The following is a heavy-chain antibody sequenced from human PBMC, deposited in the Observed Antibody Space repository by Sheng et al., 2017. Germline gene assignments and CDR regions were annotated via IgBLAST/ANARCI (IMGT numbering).Heavy chain of an antibody. CDR2: ISGSGGSA. V-gene: IGHV3-23*04. Sequence: EMQLVESGGALVQTGGSLRLSCVSSEFTFATYAMSWVRQAPGKGLEWVSAISGSGGSANYADSVKGRFSLSRDNSKNTLYLQMNSLRAEDTAVYYCATVPPNPSHSTHFDSWGQGTLVTVSS. CDR3: ATVPPNPSHSTHFDS. J-gene: IGHJ4*02. CDR1: EFTFATYA. D-gene: IGHD6-13*01.